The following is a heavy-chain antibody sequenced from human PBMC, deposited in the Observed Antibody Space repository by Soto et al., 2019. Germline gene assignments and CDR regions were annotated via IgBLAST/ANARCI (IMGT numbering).Heavy chain of an antibody. CDR2: IYYSGST. CDR1: GGSISSNY. J-gene: IGHJ4*02. D-gene: IGHD6-6*01. Sequence: ETLSLTCTVSGGSISSNYLSWIRQPPGKGLEWIGYIYYSGSTNYNPSLKSRVTISVDTSKNQFSLKLSSVTAADTAVYYCARHRDYSSSSNYFDYWGQGTLVTVSS. V-gene: IGHV4-59*08. CDR3: ARHRDYSSSSNYFDY.